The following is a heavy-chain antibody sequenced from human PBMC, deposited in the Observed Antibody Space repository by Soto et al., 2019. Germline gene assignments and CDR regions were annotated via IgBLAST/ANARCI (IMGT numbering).Heavy chain of an antibody. Sequence: PGGSLRLSCAASGFTFSSYGMHWVRQAPGKGLEWVAVISYDGSNKYYADSVKGRFTISRDNSKNTLYLQMNSLRAEDTAVYYCAKDYSWAIHTSPDYWGQGTLVTVSS. V-gene: IGHV3-30*18. CDR1: GFTFSSYG. CDR2: ISYDGSNK. D-gene: IGHD2-21*01. CDR3: AKDYSWAIHTSPDY. J-gene: IGHJ4*02.